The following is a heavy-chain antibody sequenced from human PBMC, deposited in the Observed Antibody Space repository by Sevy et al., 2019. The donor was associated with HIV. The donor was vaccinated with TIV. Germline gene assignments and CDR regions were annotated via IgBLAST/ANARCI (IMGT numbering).Heavy chain of an antibody. CDR1: GGTFSSYG. CDR2: IIPILGTV. Sequence: ASVKVSCKASGGTFSSYGISWVRQAPGQGLEWMGGIIPILGTVNYAQKFQGRVTITADESTKTAYMELSSLRSEDTAVYYCAREYRYYDILTGYYNGRSFDYWGQGTLVTVSS. V-gene: IGHV1-69*13. D-gene: IGHD3-9*01. J-gene: IGHJ4*02. CDR3: AREYRYYDILTGYYNGRSFDY.